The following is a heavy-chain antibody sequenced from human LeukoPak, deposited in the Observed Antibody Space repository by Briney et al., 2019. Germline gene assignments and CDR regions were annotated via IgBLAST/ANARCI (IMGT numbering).Heavy chain of an antibody. Sequence: SETLSLTCTLSGGSISTYYWSWIRQPPGKGLEWIGYIYYSGSTNYTPSLKSRVTISVDTSKNQFSLNLSSVTAADTAVYYCARGRSRDGYNYDYWGQGTLVTVSS. CDR2: IYYSGST. CDR1: GGSISTYY. V-gene: IGHV4-59*01. D-gene: IGHD5-24*01. J-gene: IGHJ4*02. CDR3: ARGRSRDGYNYDY.